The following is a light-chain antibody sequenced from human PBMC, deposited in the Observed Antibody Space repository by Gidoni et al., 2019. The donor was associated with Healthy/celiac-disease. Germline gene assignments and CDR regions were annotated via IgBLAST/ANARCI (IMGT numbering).Light chain of an antibody. CDR3: HQRSNWPWT. J-gene: IGKJ1*01. CDR1: QSVSSH. V-gene: IGKV3-11*01. CDR2: DAS. Sequence: IVLTQSPATLSLSPVERATLSCRASQSVSSHLAWYQQKPGQAPRLLIYDASNRATGIPARFSGSGSGTDFTLTISSLEPEDFAVYYCHQRSNWPWTFGQGTKVEIK.